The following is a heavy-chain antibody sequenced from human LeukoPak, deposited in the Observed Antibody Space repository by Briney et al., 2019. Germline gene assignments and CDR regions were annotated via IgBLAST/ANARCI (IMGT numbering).Heavy chain of an antibody. J-gene: IGHJ4*02. CDR2: ISGSGGGT. CDR3: AKDLRGYSGYDSGVGY. V-gene: IGHV3-23*01. CDR1: GFTFSSYA. Sequence: GGSLRLSCAASGFTFSSYAMSWVRQAPGKGLEWVSAISGSGGGTYYADSVKGRFSISRDNSKNTLYLQMKSLRAEGTAVYYCAKDLRGYSGYDSGVGYWGQGTLVTVSS. D-gene: IGHD5-12*01.